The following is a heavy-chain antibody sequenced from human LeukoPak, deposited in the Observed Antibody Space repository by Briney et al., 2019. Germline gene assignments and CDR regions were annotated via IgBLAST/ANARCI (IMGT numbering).Heavy chain of an antibody. CDR3: ASRYYGSGSYYANDAFDI. Sequence: SETLSLTCTVSGGSISSYYWSWIRQPAGKGLEWIGRIYTSGSTNYNPSLKSRVTMSVDTSKNQFSLKLSSVTAADTAVYYCASRYYGSGSYYANDAFDIWGQGTMVTVSS. CDR2: IYTSGST. V-gene: IGHV4-4*07. CDR1: GGSISSYY. J-gene: IGHJ3*02. D-gene: IGHD3-10*01.